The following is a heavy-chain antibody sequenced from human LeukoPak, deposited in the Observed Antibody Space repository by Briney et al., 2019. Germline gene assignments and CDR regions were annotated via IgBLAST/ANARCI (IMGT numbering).Heavy chain of an antibody. J-gene: IGHJ5*02. V-gene: IGHV4-59*12. Sequence: SETLSLTCTVSGGSISSDYWTWIRQTPGKGLEWIGYSGSSKYNPSLKSRVTMSLDTSKNQFSLNLSSVAAADTAVYYCARKALPGNWFDPWGQGTLVTVSS. CDR3: ARKALPGNWFDP. CDR2: SGSS. CDR1: GGSISSDY.